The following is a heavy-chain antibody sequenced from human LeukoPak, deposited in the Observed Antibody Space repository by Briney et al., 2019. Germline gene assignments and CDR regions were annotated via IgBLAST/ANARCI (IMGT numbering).Heavy chain of an antibody. CDR2: IYPGDSDT. CDR3: ARTWSSASQQFDP. V-gene: IGHV5-51*01. D-gene: IGHD2-2*01. CDR1: GYSFTSYW. Sequence: GESLKISCKGSGYSFTSYWIGWVRQMPGKGPEWMGIIYPGDSDTRYSPSFQGQVTISADKSISTAYLQWSSLKASDTAVYYCARTWSSASQQFDPWGQGTLVTVSS. J-gene: IGHJ5*02.